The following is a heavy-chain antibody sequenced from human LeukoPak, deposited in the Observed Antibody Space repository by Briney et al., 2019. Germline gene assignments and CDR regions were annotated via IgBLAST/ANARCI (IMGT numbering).Heavy chain of an antibody. Sequence: PGGSLRLSCAGSGFTFRTYAMGWVRQAPGKGLAWVSSINSGGDDTYYADSVKGRFTISRDNFKNTLYLQMNSLRAEDTAVYYCVKPPRLSIIRGEGMDVWGQGTTVTVSS. CDR3: VKPPRLSIIRGEGMDV. D-gene: IGHD3-10*01. V-gene: IGHV3-23*01. J-gene: IGHJ6*02. CDR1: GFTFRTYA. CDR2: INSGGDDT.